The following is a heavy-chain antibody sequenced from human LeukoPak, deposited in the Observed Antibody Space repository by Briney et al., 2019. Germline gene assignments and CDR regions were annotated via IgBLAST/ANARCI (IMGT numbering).Heavy chain of an antibody. CDR2: IKHDGSEK. J-gene: IGHJ4*02. V-gene: IGHV3-7*01. Sequence: GGSLRLSCTASGYTYRICWMRWVRQAPGKGLEWVANIKHDGSEKYYVDSVKGRFTISRDNAKNSLYLQMNSLRAEDTAVSYCARDWSPFKWGQGTLVTVSS. CDR3: ARDWSPFK. CDR1: GYTYRICW.